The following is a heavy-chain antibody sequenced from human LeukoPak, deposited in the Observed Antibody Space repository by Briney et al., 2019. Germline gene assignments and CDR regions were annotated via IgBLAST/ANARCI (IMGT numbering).Heavy chain of an antibody. CDR1: GFSLSTNDVG. CDR3: AFSKYSRSDFDS. Sequence: VSGPTLLKPTQTLTLTCTFSGFSLSTNDVGVGWIRQPPGEALEWLALIYWDDDKRYSPSQKSRLTITKDTSKNQVVLTMASMDPADTATYYCAFSKYSRSDFDSWGQGTLVTVSS. CDR2: IYWDDDK. V-gene: IGHV2-5*02. J-gene: IGHJ4*02. D-gene: IGHD6-6*01.